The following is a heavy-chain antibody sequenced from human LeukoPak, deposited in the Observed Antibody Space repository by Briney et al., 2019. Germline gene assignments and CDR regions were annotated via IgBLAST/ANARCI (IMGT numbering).Heavy chain of an antibody. D-gene: IGHD3-22*01. CDR3: AREEEGYDY. CDR2: IFYSGTT. Sequence: SETLSLTCTVSGGSISSSTYYWGWIRQPPGKGLEWIGNIFYSGTTYYNPSLKSRVTISIDTSKNQFSLNLTSVTAADTAVYYCAREEEGYDYWGQGTLVTVSS. CDR1: GGSISSSTYY. V-gene: IGHV4-39*07. J-gene: IGHJ4*02.